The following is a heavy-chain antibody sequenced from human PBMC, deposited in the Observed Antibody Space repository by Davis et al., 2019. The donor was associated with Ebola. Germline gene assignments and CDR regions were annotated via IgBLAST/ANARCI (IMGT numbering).Heavy chain of an antibody. J-gene: IGHJ6*02. CDR3: AREGGLVRGVIIAWKYGMDV. Sequence: ASVKVSCKTSGYTFSNYAIQWVRQAPGQRLEWMGWINAGNGNTKYSQKLEARVTITRDTSANTVYMELSSLRSEDTAVYYCAREGGLVRGVIIAWKYGMDVWGQGTTVTVSS. CDR2: INAGNGNT. CDR1: GYTFSNYA. V-gene: IGHV1-3*01. D-gene: IGHD3-10*01.